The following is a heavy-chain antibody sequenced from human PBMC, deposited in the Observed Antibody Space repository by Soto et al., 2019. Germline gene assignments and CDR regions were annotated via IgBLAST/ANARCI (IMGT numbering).Heavy chain of an antibody. CDR1: GFTTAPGFTFNKYW. CDR3: AREHNSPPDTYYIWGSRRPSSPHYFDS. D-gene: IGHD3-16*01. V-gene: IGHV3-74*01. Sequence: EVQLVESGGGLVQPGGSLRLSCAASGFTTAPGFTFNKYWMHWVRQAPGKGLEWVSRINTDGSITSYADSVKGRFTISRDNAKNTLYLQMDSLRAEDTALYYCAREHNSPPDTYYIWGSRRPSSPHYFDSWGQGTLVTVSS. CDR2: INTDGSIT. J-gene: IGHJ4*02.